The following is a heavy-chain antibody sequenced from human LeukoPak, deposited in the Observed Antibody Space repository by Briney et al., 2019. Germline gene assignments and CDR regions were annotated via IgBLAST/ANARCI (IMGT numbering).Heavy chain of an antibody. CDR2: ISAYNGNT. V-gene: IGHV1-18*01. D-gene: IGHD3-16*01. Sequence: GASVKVSCKASGYTFTSYGISWVRQAPGQGLEWTGWISAYNGNTNYAQKLQGRVTMTTDTSTSTAYMELWSLRSDDTAVYYCARDPHSGMGLGEAFDIWGQGTMVTVSS. J-gene: IGHJ3*02. CDR3: ARDPHSGMGLGEAFDI. CDR1: GYTFTSYG.